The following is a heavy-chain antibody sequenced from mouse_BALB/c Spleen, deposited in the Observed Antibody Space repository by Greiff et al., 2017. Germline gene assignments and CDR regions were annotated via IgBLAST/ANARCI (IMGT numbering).Heavy chain of an antibody. D-gene: IGHD2-1*01. CDR1: GYTFTDYN. Sequence: EVQLQQSGPELVKPGASVKISCKASGYTFTDYNMHWVKQSHGKSLEWIGYIYPYNGGTGYNQKFKSKATLTVDNSSSTAYMELRSLTSEDSAVYYCARYYGKAMDYWGQGTSVTVSS. V-gene: IGHV1S29*02. J-gene: IGHJ4*01. CDR3: ARYYGKAMDY. CDR2: IYPYNGGT.